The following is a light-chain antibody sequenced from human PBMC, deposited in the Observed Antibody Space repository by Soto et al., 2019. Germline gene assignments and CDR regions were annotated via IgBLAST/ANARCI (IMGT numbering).Light chain of an antibody. V-gene: IGKV3-11*01. CDR3: QQRSNWRGT. Sequence: IVLIQSPATLSLSPGERATLSRRASQSVSSYLARYQQNPGRAPRLLIYDASDRGTGIPARFSGSRSGTDFTLDISSLEPEDFAVSYCQQRSNWRGTVGQGTKVDIK. J-gene: IGKJ1*01. CDR2: DAS. CDR1: QSVSSY.